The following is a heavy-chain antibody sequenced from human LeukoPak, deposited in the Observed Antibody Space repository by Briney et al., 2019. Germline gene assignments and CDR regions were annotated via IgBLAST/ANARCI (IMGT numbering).Heavy chain of an antibody. CDR2: IKQDGSEK. D-gene: IGHD3-3*01. CDR1: GFTFSNYW. V-gene: IGHV3-7*01. Sequence: GGSLRLSCAASGFTFSNYWMSWVRQAPGKGLEWVANIKQDGSEKYYVDSVKGRFTISRDNAKNSLYLQMNSLRAEDKAMYYCATPSRALVWSGSDIWGQGTMVTVSS. J-gene: IGHJ3*02. CDR3: ATPSRALVWSGSDI.